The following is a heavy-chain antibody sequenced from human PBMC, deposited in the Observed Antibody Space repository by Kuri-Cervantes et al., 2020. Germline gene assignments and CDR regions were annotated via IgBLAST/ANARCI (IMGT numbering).Heavy chain of an antibody. D-gene: IGHD2-15*01. CDR1: GGSISSYY. CDR3: ASYCSGGSCYSGYFQH. J-gene: IGHJ1*01. CDR2: IYYSGST. Sequence: SETLSLTCTVSGGSISSYYWSWIRQPPRKGLEWIGYIYYSGSTNYNPSLKSRVTISVDTSKNQFSLKLSSVTAADTAVYYCASYCSGGSCYSGYFQHWGQGTLVTVSS. V-gene: IGHV4-59*01.